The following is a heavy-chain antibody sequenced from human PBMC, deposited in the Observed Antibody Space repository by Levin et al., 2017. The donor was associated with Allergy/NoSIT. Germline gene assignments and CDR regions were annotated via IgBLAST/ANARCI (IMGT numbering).Heavy chain of an antibody. CDR2: INHSGST. CDR1: GGSFSGYY. CDR3: ARIRPNYDVWSGYLGALFDY. V-gene: IGHV4-34*01. D-gene: IGHD3-3*01. Sequence: SETLSLTCAVYGGSFSGYYWSWIRQPPGKGLEWIGEINHSGSTNYNPSLKSRVTISVDTSKNQFSLKLSSVTAADTAVYYCARIRPNYDVWSGYLGALFDYWGQGTLVTVSS. J-gene: IGHJ4*02.